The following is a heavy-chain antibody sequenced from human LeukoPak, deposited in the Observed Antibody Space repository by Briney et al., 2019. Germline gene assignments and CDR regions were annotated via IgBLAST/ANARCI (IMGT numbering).Heavy chain of an antibody. Sequence: PSETLSLTCTVSGGSISNYYWGWIRQPPGKGLEWIGSIYHSGSTYYNPSLKSRVTISVDTSKNQFSLKLSSVTAADTAVYYCAREPNFSYITSPIGDAFDIWGQGTMVTVSS. D-gene: IGHD3-16*01. CDR2: IYHSGST. V-gene: IGHV4-38-2*02. CDR3: AREPNFSYITSPIGDAFDI. CDR1: GGSISNYY. J-gene: IGHJ3*02.